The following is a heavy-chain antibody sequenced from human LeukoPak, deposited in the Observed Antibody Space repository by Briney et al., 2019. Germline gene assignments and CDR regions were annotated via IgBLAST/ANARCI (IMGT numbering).Heavy chain of an antibody. CDR2: IYYTGST. Sequence: SETLSFTCTVSGGSISSSYWSWIRQPPGKGLEWIGYIYYTGSTNYNPSLKSRVTISVDTSKNQFSLELSSVTAADTAVYYCASSSWYGNWFDPWGQGTLVTVSS. CDR1: GGSISSSY. CDR3: ASSSWYGNWFDP. J-gene: IGHJ5*02. V-gene: IGHV4-59*01. D-gene: IGHD6-13*01.